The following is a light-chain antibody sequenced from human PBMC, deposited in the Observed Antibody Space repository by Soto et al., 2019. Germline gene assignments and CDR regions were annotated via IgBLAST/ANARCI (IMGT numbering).Light chain of an antibody. CDR1: QSINSW. CDR3: QQYNIYSWT. Sequence: DIQMTQSPSTLSASVGDRVTITCRASQSINSWLAWFQQKPGKAPKLLIYKASSLESGVPSRFSGSGSETEFTLTISSLQPDDVATYFCQQYNIYSWTFGQGTKVEI. J-gene: IGKJ1*01. CDR2: KAS. V-gene: IGKV1-5*03.